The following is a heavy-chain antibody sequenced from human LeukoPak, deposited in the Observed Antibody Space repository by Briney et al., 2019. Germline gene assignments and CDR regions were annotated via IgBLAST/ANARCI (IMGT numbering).Heavy chain of an antibody. J-gene: IGHJ4*02. CDR2: IRYDGSNK. D-gene: IGHD6-19*01. Sequence: PGGSLRLSCAASGFTFSSYGMHWVRQAPGRGLEWVAFIRYDGSNKYYADSAKGRFTISRDNSKNTLYLQMNSLRAEDTAVYYCAKDDRAVAGFDYWGQGTLVTVSS. V-gene: IGHV3-30*02. CDR1: GFTFSSYG. CDR3: AKDDRAVAGFDY.